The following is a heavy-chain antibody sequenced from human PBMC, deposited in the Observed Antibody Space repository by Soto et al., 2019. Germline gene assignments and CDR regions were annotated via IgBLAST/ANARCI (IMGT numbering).Heavy chain of an antibody. V-gene: IGHV4-34*01. J-gene: IGHJ5*02. Sequence: SETPSLTCAVYGGSFSGYYWNWIRQPPGKGLEWIGEIDHSGYTNYNPSLKSRVTISVDTSKNQFSLRLTSVTAADTAVYYCARVRDWFDPWGQGTLVTVSS. D-gene: IGHD3-3*01. CDR2: IDHSGYT. CDR1: GGSFSGYY. CDR3: ARVRDWFDP.